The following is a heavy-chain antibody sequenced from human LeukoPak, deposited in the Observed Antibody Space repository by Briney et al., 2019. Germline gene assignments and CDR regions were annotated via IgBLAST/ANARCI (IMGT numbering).Heavy chain of an antibody. CDR1: GFTFSSYG. CDR3: AKAYYSSSNWFDP. D-gene: IGHD6-6*01. CDR2: IWFDGSNK. J-gene: IGHJ5*02. V-gene: IGHV3-33*06. Sequence: PGGSLRLSCAASGFTFSSYGMHWVRQAPGKGLEWVAVIWFDGSNKYYADSVKGRFTISRDNSKNTLYLHTTSLTAEDPAVYYCAKAYYSSSNWFDPWGQGTLVTVSS.